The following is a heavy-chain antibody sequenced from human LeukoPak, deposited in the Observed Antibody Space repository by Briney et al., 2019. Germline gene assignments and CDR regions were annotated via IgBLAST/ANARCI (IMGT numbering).Heavy chain of an antibody. J-gene: IGHJ5*02. CDR1: GYSFTSYW. Sequence: GESLKISCKGSGYSFTSYWIGWVRQMPGKGLEWMGIIYPGDSDTRYSPSFQGQVTISADKSISTAYLQWSSLKASDTAMYYCARHPINGWCEGNWFDPWGQGTLVTVSS. D-gene: IGHD6-19*01. CDR3: ARHPINGWCEGNWFDP. V-gene: IGHV5-51*01. CDR2: IYPGDSDT.